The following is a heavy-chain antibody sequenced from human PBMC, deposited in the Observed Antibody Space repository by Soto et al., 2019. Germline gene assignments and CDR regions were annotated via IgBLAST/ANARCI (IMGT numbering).Heavy chain of an antibody. D-gene: IGHD3-3*01. Sequence: RRIIKNPGKGLELIGEINHSGSTNYNPSLKSRVTISVDTSKNQFSLKLSSVTAADTAVYYCARAISSGNYDCRRGQRYGTAV. CDR3: ARAISSGNYDCRRGQRYGTAV. V-gene: IGHV4-34*01. J-gene: IGHJ6*01. CDR2: INHSGST.